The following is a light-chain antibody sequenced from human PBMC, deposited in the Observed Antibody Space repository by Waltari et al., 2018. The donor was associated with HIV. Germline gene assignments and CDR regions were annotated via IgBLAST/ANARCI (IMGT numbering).Light chain of an antibody. CDR2: LAS. CDR3: MQGLEFPLT. V-gene: IGKV2-28*01. J-gene: IGKJ4*01. CDR1: QSLLKSNGYIY. Sequence: DIVLTQSPVSLPVTPGARASISCSSSQSLLKSNGYIYLDWYLQKPGQSPQLLIYLASNRASGVPDRFSGSGSATDFTLKISKVEAEDVGVYYCMQGLEFPLTFGGGTRVEIK.